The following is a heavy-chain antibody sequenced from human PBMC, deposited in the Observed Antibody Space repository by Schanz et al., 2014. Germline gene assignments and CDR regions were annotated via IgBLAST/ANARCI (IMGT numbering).Heavy chain of an antibody. D-gene: IGHD2-15*01. J-gene: IGHJ6*02. Sequence: VQLQQWGAGRLRPAETSSLTCAVYGGSVSGYFWTWIRQSPRKGLEWIGEINYSGSAHYNPSLTSRLTISMDASKSQLSLKMKSVSAADTAVYYCARGGRYCSGGGCHYPYNYYGMDVWGQGTTVTVSS. CDR3: ARGGRYCSGGGCHYPYNYYGMDV. CDR2: INYSGSA. CDR1: GGSVSGYF. V-gene: IGHV4-34*01.